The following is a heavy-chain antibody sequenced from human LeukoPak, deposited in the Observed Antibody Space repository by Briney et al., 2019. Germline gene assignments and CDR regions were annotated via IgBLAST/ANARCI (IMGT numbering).Heavy chain of an antibody. CDR2: ISDSSGHT. J-gene: IGHJ4*02. Sequence: PGGSLRLSCAVSGFTFSTYAMSWVRQAPGKGLEWVSSISDSSGHTYYADSVRGRFTISRDNSKNTVFLQMNSLRAEDTAIYYCAKDGVWQSYYFDYWGQGTLVTVSS. CDR3: AKDGVWQSYYFDY. V-gene: IGHV3-23*01. D-gene: IGHD6-19*01. CDR1: GFTFSTYA.